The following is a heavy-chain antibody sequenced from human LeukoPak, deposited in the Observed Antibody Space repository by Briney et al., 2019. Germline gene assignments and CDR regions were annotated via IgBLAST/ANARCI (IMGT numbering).Heavy chain of an antibody. D-gene: IGHD6-19*01. Sequence: GGSLRLSCAASGFTFSSYSMNWVRQAPGKGLEWVSSISSSSSYIYYADSVKGRFTISRDNAKNSLYLQMNSLRAEDTAVYYCARDFEVWVAVAYFDYWGQGTLVTVSS. CDR1: GFTFSSYS. CDR3: ARDFEVWVAVAYFDY. CDR2: ISSSSSYI. J-gene: IGHJ4*02. V-gene: IGHV3-21*01.